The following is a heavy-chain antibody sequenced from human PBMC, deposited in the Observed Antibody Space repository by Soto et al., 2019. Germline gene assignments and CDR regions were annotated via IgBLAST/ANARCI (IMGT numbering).Heavy chain of an antibody. CDR3: ARDRYCSGGSCYWGHFEF. Sequence: SETLSLTCTVSGGSVSSGSYYWSWIRQPPGKGLEWIGYIYYSGSTNYNPSLKSRVTISVDTSKNQFSLKLSSVTAADTAVYYCARDRYCSGGSCYWGHFEFWGQGTLVTVSS. CDR1: GGSVSSGSYY. V-gene: IGHV4-61*01. D-gene: IGHD2-15*01. CDR2: IYYSGST. J-gene: IGHJ4*02.